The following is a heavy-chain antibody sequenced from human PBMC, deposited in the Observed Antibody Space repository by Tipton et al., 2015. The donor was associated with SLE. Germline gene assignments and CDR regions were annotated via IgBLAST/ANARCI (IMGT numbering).Heavy chain of an antibody. J-gene: IGHJ5*02. CDR1: GGSISGSAYY. V-gene: IGHV4-31*03. Sequence: TLSLTCTVSGGSISGSAYYWNWIRQHPEKGLEWIGYIFHTGSAYYNPSLKSRLTISVDTSKNQFSLKLSSVTAADTAVYYCARGLLVVPAAMGGWFDPWGQGTLVTVSS. CDR2: IFHTGSA. CDR3: ARGLLVVPAAMGGWFDP. D-gene: IGHD2-2*01.